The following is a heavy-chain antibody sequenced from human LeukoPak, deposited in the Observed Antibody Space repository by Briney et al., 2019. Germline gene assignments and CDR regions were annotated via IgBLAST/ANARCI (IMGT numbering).Heavy chain of an antibody. CDR2: IYPDDSDT. D-gene: IGHD4-23*01. V-gene: IGHV5-51*01. CDR1: GYSFTSYW. J-gene: IGHJ4*02. CDR3: ARRDYGGNSYFDY. Sequence: GESLKISCKGSGYSFTSYWIGWVRQMPGKGLEWMGIIYPDDSDTRYSPSFQGQVTISADKSINTAYLQWGSLKASDSAIYYCARRDYGGNSYFDYWGQGTLVTVSS.